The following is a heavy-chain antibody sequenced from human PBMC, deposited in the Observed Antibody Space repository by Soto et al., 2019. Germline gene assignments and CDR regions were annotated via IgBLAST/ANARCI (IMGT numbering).Heavy chain of an antibody. CDR2: INAGNGNT. D-gene: IGHD6-19*01. CDR1: GYTFTSYA. CDR3: ARLAYVAVAELFWFDP. V-gene: IGHV1-3*05. Sequence: QVQLVQSGAEEKKPGASVKVSCKASGYTFTSYAMHWVRQAPGQRLEWMGWINAGNGNTKYSQKFQGRVTITRDTSASTAYMELSSLRSEDTAVYYCARLAYVAVAELFWFDPWGQGTLVTVSS. J-gene: IGHJ5*02.